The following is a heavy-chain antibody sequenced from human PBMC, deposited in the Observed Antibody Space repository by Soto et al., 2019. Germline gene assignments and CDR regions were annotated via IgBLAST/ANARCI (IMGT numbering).Heavy chain of an antibody. CDR2: ISAYNGNT. D-gene: IGHD6-19*01. J-gene: IGHJ3*02. Sequence: GASVKVSCKASGFTFTSSAMQWVRQAPGQGLEWMGWISAYNGNTNYAQKLQGRVTMTTDTSTSTAYMELRSLRSDDTAVYYCARDQSGWYFYAFDIWGQGTMVTVSS. V-gene: IGHV1-18*01. CDR3: ARDQSGWYFYAFDI. CDR1: GFTFTSSA.